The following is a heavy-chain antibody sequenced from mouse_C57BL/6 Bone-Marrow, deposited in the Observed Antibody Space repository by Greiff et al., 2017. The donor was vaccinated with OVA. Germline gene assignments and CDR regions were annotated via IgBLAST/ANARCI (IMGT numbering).Heavy chain of an antibody. J-gene: IGHJ3*01. CDR1: GFTFSSYG. CDR3: ARTLFAY. V-gene: IGHV5-6*01. CDR2: ISSGGGYT. Sequence: DVHLVESGGDLVKPGGSLKLSCAASGFTFSSYGLSWVRQTPDKRLEWVATISSGGGYTYYPDSVKGRFTISRDNAKNTLYLQMSSLKSEDTAMYYCARTLFAYWGQGTLVTVSA.